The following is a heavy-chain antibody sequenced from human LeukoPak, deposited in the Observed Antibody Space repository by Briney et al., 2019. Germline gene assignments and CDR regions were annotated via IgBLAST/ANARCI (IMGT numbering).Heavy chain of an antibody. V-gene: IGHV1-69*04. CDR3: ARDYRDMVRGYHDY. CDR1: GGTFSSYA. CDR2: IIPILGIA. D-gene: IGHD3-10*01. J-gene: IGHJ4*02. Sequence: SLKVSCKASGGTFSSYAISWVRQAPGQGLEWMGRIIPILGIANYAQKFQGRVTITADKSTSTAYMELSSLRSEDTAVYYCARDYRDMVRGYHDYWGQGTLVTVSS.